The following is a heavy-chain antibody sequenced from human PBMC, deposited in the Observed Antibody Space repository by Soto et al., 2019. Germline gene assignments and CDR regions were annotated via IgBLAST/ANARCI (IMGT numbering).Heavy chain of an antibody. Sequence: EVQLVESGGGLVQPGGSLRLSCAASGFTFRTYWLSWVRQVPGKGLERVANINLDGSEKNYVDSVKGRFTISRDNARNSLYLQRSSLRAEDTALYYCARDGSTSWYSYDYHGMDVWGQGTTVTVSS. J-gene: IGHJ6*02. CDR1: GFTFRTYW. CDR2: INLDGSEK. D-gene: IGHD5-18*01. V-gene: IGHV3-7*05. CDR3: ARDGSTSWYSYDYHGMDV.